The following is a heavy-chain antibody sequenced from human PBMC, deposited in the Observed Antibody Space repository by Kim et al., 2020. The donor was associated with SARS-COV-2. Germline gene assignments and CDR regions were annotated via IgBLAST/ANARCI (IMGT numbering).Heavy chain of an antibody. CDR2: INSDGSTI. Sequence: GGSLRLSCAASGFTFSNDWMHWVRQAPGKGLVWVSRINSDGSTINYADYVKGRFTISRDNAKNTLYLQMNSLRDEDTAVYYCARRYYSGSYYYFDYWGQGTRVTVSS. V-gene: IGHV3-74*01. CDR1: GFTFSNDW. CDR3: ARRYYSGSYYYFDY. D-gene: IGHD1-26*01. J-gene: IGHJ4*02.